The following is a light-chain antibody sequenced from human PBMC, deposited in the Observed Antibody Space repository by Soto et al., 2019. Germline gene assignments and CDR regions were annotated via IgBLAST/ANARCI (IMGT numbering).Light chain of an antibody. CDR3: QQGHSTPYT. J-gene: IGKJ2*01. CDR2: SAS. V-gene: IGKV1-39*01. CDR1: QNIRTY. Sequence: DIQMTQSPYSLSASLGDSVTITCRASQNIRTYLNRYQQKPGRAPKLLIHSASALPSGVPSRFSGSGSGTEFTLTMSGLQPEDFASYYCQQGHSTPYTFGQGTKVEIK.